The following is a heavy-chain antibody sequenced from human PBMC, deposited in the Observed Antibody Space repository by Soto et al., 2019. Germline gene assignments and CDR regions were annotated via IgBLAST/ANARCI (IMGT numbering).Heavy chain of an antibody. Sequence: PSETLSLTCAVSGGSISSGGYSWSWIRQPPGKGLEWIGYMYHSGSTYYNPPLKSRVTISIDRSKNQFSLKLSSVTAEDTAVYYCARDHNVLGSYAPWFDPWGQGTLVTVSS. CDR1: GGSISSGGYS. D-gene: IGHD3-16*01. J-gene: IGHJ5*02. CDR3: ARDHNVLGSYAPWFDP. V-gene: IGHV4-30-2*01. CDR2: MYHSGST.